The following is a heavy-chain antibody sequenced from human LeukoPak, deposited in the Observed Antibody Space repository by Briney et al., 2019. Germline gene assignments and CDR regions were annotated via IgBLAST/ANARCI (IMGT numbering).Heavy chain of an antibody. J-gene: IGHJ4*02. CDR2: ISVYNGNT. D-gene: IGHD6-19*01. CDR1: GYTFINFA. V-gene: IGHV1-18*01. CDR3: ARGGSVAEDLDY. Sequence: ASVKVSSKASGYTFINFAISWVRQAPGQGPEWMGRISVYNGNTYYAQKVQGRVTMTTDTSTSTAYMELRSLRSDDTAVYYCARGGSVAEDLDYWGQGTLVTVSS.